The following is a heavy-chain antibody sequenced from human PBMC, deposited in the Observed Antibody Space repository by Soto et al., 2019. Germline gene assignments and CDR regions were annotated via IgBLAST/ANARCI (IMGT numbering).Heavy chain of an antibody. Sequence: PSETLSLTCTVSGGSISSGGYYWSWIRQHPGKGLEWIGYIYYSGSTYYNPSLKSRVTISVDTSKNQFSLKLSSVTAADTAVYYCARGNPATAARTREEFFDYWGQGTLVTVSS. V-gene: IGHV4-31*03. D-gene: IGHD2-15*01. CDR2: IYYSGST. CDR1: GGSISSGGYY. J-gene: IGHJ4*02. CDR3: ARGNPATAARTREEFFDY.